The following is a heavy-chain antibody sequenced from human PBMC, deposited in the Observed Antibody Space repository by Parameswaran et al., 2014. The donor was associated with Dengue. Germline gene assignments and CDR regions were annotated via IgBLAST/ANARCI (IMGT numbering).Heavy chain of an antibody. D-gene: IGHD2-8*01. V-gene: IGHV3-33*01. Sequence: VRQMPGKGLEWVAVIWYDGSNKYYADSVKGRFTISRDNSKNTLYLQMNSLRAEDTAVYYCARSNGDYFDYWGQGTLVTVSS. CDR3: ARSNGDYFDY. J-gene: IGHJ4*02. CDR2: IWYDGSNK.